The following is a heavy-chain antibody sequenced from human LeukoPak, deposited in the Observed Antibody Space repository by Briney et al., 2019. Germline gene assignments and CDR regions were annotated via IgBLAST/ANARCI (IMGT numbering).Heavy chain of an antibody. Sequence: SETLSLTCTVSGDSVRTSNSYWGWIRQPPGKGLEWIVSMYYSGNTYYNPSLKSRVTISVDTSKNQLSLRLSSVTAADMAVYYCARHPHYYFDNSARWGQGTLVTVSS. V-gene: IGHV4-39*01. J-gene: IGHJ4*02. CDR2: MYYSGNT. CDR1: GDSVRTSNSY. CDR3: ARHPHYYFDNSAR. D-gene: IGHD3-22*01.